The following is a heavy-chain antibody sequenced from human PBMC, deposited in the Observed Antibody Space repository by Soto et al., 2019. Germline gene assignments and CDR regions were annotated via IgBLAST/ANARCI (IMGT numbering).Heavy chain of an antibody. CDR3: TTDDPINRS. CDR2: IKSKNNGGTT. CDR1: GFTFSNAW. J-gene: IGHJ5*02. Sequence: EVQLVESGGGLVKPGGTLRLSCAASGFTFSNAWMSWVRQAPGKGLEWVGRIKSKNNGGTTDYAAPVKGRFSISRDDSKNTLYPQLNSLRTEDTAVYYCTTDDPINRSWGQGTLVTVSS. V-gene: IGHV3-15*01.